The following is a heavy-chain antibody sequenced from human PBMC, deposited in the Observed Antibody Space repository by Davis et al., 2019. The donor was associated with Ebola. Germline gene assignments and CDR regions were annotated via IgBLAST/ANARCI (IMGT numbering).Heavy chain of an antibody. V-gene: IGHV4-4*02. CDR2: IYPSGST. J-gene: IGHJ6*03. D-gene: IGHD2-2*01. Sequence: PSETLSLTCAVSGGSIRSTNWWTWARQPPGKGPEWIGEIYPSGSTNYNPSLKSRVTISLDKSKNQFSLNLTSVTAADTAVYYCARGAFRRKYQLLYGNYYYYMGVWGKGTSVSVS. CDR3: ARGAFRRKYQLLYGNYYYYMGV. CDR1: GGSIRSTNW.